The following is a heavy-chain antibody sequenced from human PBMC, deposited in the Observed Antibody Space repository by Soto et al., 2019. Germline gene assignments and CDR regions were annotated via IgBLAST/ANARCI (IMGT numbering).Heavy chain of an antibody. Sequence: TGGSLRLSCAASGFTFSSYEMNWVRQAPGKGLEWVSYISSSGSTIYYADSVKGRFTISRDNAKNSLYLQMNSLRAEDTAVYYCARVGSITVTTPLYDYWGQGTLVTVSS. CDR2: ISSSGSTI. J-gene: IGHJ4*02. CDR1: GFTFSSYE. V-gene: IGHV3-48*03. CDR3: ARVGSITVTTPLYDY. D-gene: IGHD4-4*01.